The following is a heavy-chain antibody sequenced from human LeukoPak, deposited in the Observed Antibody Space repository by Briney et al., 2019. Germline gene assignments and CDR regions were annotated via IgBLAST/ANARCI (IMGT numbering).Heavy chain of an antibody. D-gene: IGHD5-12*01. J-gene: IGHJ4*02. CDR2: ISGSGGSA. CDR3: AKGGIVATTRAAMVY. V-gene: IGHV3-23*01. CDR1: GFTFSSYA. Sequence: PGGSLRLSCAASGFTFSSYAMSWVRQAPGKGLEWVSAISGSGGSAYYADSVKGRFTISRDNSKNTLYLQMNSLRAGDTAVYYCAKGGIVATTRAAMVYWGQGTLVTVSS.